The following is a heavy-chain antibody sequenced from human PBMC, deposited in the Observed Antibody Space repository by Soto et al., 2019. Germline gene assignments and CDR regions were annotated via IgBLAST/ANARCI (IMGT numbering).Heavy chain of an antibody. CDR3: AKARTISIPPPHDAFDI. CDR1: GFTFSSYA. D-gene: IGHD2-21*01. Sequence: GGSLRLSCAASGFTFSSYAMSWVRQAPGKGLEWVSAISGSGGSTYYADSVKGRFTISRDNSKNTLYLQMNSLRAEDTAVYYCAKARTISIPPPHDAFDIWGQGTMVTVSS. CDR2: ISGSGGST. V-gene: IGHV3-23*01. J-gene: IGHJ3*02.